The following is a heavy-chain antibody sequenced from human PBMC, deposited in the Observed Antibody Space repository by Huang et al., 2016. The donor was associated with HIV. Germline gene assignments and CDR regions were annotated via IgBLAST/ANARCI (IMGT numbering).Heavy chain of an antibody. J-gene: IGHJ4*02. CDR2: IYPGDSPDDSDT. Sequence: EVQLVQSGAEVKKPGESLKISCKASGYSFSTNWIVWVSQMPGKGLGGMGIIYPGDSPDDSDTRYSPSFQGQVTISADKSISTAYLRWSSLKASDTAIYYCARRGDGYKLDYWGQGTLVAVSS. D-gene: IGHD3-10*01. CDR3: ARRGDGYKLDY. V-gene: IGHV5-51*03. CDR1: GYSFSTNW.